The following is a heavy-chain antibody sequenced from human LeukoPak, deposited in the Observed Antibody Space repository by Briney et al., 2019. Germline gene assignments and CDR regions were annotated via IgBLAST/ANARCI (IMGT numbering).Heavy chain of an antibody. J-gene: IGHJ5*02. CDR3: TAVPDPIVWFGELYH. V-gene: IGHV3-15*01. CDR2: IKGKSDGATT. CDR1: GFSFSNAL. D-gene: IGHD3-10*01. Sequence: PGGSLRLSCAASGFSFSNALMSWVRQAPGKGLEWLGRIKGKSDGATTSYAAPVKDRFGISRDDSKSTLYLQMNSLKTEDTAVYYCTAVPDPIVWFGELYHWGQGALVTVSS.